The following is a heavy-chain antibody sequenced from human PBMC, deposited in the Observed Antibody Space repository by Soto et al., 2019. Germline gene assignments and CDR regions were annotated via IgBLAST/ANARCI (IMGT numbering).Heavy chain of an antibody. D-gene: IGHD6-13*01. CDR2: FDPEDGET. J-gene: IGHJ5*01. CDR1: GYTLTELS. Sequence: ASVKVSCKVSGYTLTELSMHWVRQAPGKGLEWMGGFDPEDGETIYAQKFQGRVTMTEDTSTDTAYMELSSLRSEDTAVYYCATVSLFQIAAAGTPWFDFWGQGTRVTVSS. CDR3: ATVSLFQIAAAGTPWFDF. V-gene: IGHV1-24*01.